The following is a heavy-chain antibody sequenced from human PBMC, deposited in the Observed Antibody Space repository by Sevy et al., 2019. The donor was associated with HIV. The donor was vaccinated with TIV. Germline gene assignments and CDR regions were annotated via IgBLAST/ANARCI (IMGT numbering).Heavy chain of an antibody. CDR1: GFNFSAAA. CDR3: TKHSHADY. Sequence: GGSLRLSCAASGFNFSAAAMHWVRQASGKGLEWVGRIRSEGKNYATAYAVSVTGRFTIYRDESKKMVFLQMSSLKTEETAVYYCTKHSHADYWGRGTLVTVSS. V-gene: IGHV3-73*01. J-gene: IGHJ4*02. CDR2: IRSEGKNYAT.